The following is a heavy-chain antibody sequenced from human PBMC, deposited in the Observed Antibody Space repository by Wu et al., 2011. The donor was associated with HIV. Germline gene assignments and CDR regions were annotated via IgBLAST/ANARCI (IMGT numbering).Heavy chain of an antibody. CDR2: IYPGDSDT. D-gene: IGHD3-3*01. CDR1: GYSFTTNW. J-gene: IGHJ4*02. V-gene: IGHV5-51*01. CDR3: ARHRSGGIHNIDY. Sequence: VQLVQSGAEVKMSGESLKISCQASGYSFTTNWIAWVRQMPGKGLEWMAIIYPGDSDTGYSPSFQGQVTISADKSISTAYLQWSSLKASDTAMYYCARHRSGGIHNIDYWGQGTLVTVSS.